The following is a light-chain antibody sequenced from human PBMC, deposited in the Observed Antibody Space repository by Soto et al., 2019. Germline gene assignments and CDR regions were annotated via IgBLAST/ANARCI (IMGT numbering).Light chain of an antibody. CDR1: QRVLYSSTNKNY. V-gene: IGKV4-1*01. CDR2: WAS. CDR3: QQYYRPPYT. J-gene: IGKJ2*01. Sequence: DIVMTQSPDSLAVSLGERATINCKSSQRVLYSSTNKNYLAWYQQKPGQPPKLLIYWASTLESGVPDRFSGSGSGTDFTLTISSLQAEDVAVYYCQQYYRPPYTFGQGTKVEIK.